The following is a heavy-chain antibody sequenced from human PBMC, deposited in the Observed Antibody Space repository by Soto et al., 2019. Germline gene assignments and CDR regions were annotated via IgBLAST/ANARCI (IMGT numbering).Heavy chain of an antibody. D-gene: IGHD5-12*01. CDR1: GFTFNSHG. CDR2: ISYDGSNK. Sequence: QVLLVESGGGVVQPGWSLPLSCVGSGFTFNSHGMHWVRQAPGKGLEWVAVISYDGSNKYYEESVQGRFTISRDNSRNPVYLQLNSLRAEDTALYYCAQDRTAILAEVSWLESWGQGTLVTVSA. V-gene: IGHV3-30*18. J-gene: IGHJ5*02. CDR3: AQDRTAILAEVSWLES.